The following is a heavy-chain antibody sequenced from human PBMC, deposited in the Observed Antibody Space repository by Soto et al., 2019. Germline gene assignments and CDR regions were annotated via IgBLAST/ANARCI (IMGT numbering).Heavy chain of an antibody. J-gene: IGHJ5*02. CDR2: ISGSGGST. Sequence: PGGSLRLSCAASGFTFSSYAMSWVRQAPGKGLEWVSAISGSGGSTYYADSVKGRFTISRDNSKNTLYLQMNSLGAEDTAVYYCAKDAFIRWFPAMKNWFDPWGQGTLVTVSS. CDR1: GFTFSSYA. D-gene: IGHD3-10*01. V-gene: IGHV3-23*01. CDR3: AKDAFIRWFPAMKNWFDP.